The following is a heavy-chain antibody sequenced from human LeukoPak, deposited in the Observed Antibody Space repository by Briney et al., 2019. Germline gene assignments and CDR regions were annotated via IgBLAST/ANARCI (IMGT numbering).Heavy chain of an antibody. J-gene: IGHJ4*02. Sequence: EPGGSLRLSCAASGFTFDNYAMHWVRHAPGKGLEWLSIISWNSGYIGYADSVKGQFTISRDNAKKSLDLQMNSLRAEDTAFYYCAKVRGTYSSGYFFDYWGQGTLVTVSS. V-gene: IGHV3-9*01. CDR1: GFTFDNYA. CDR2: ISWNSGYI. CDR3: AKVRGTYSSGYFFDY. D-gene: IGHD6-19*01.